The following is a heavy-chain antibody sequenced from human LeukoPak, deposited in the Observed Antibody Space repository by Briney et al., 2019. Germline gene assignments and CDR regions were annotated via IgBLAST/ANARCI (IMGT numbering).Heavy chain of an antibody. J-gene: IGHJ4*02. CDR2: ISYDGSNK. V-gene: IGHV3-30-3*01. CDR1: GFTVSSNY. Sequence: GGSLRLSCAASGFTVSSNYMSWVRQAPGKGLEWVAVISYDGSNKYYADSVKGRFTISRDNSKNTLYLQMNSLRAEDTAVYYCGPEIVVVPAAGENWGQGTLVTVSS. CDR3: GPEIVVVPAAGEN. D-gene: IGHD2-2*01.